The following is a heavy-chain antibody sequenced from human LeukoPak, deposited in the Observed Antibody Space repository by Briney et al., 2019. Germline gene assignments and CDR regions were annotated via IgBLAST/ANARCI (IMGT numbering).Heavy chain of an antibody. D-gene: IGHD3-22*01. J-gene: IGHJ4*02. CDR1: GYTFTNYY. CDR3: ARGTSVDSSGYPFDY. V-gene: IGHV1-46*01. Sequence: ASVKVSCKASGYTFTNYYMHWVRQAPGQGLEWMGIINPTGGSTSYAQNFRGRVIVTRDTSTSTVYMELSSLRSEDTAVYYCARGTSVDSSGYPFDYWGQGTLVTVSS. CDR2: INPTGGST.